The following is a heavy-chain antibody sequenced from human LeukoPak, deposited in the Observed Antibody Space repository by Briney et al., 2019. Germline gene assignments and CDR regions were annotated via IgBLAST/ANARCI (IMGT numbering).Heavy chain of an antibody. Sequence: GSLRLSCAASGFTFSSYAMSWVRQAPGKGLEGVSAISGSGGSTYYADSVKGRFTISRDNSKNTLYLQMNSLRAEDTAVYYCAKDISGWYGSFAFDIWGQGTMVTVSS. J-gene: IGHJ3*02. V-gene: IGHV3-23*01. CDR1: GFTFSSYA. CDR3: AKDISGWYGSFAFDI. D-gene: IGHD6-19*01. CDR2: ISGSGGST.